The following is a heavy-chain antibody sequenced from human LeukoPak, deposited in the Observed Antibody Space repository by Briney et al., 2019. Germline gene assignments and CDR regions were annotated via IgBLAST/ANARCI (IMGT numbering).Heavy chain of an antibody. D-gene: IGHD3-3*01. J-gene: IGHJ4*02. CDR3: ARVEPPDFWSGYYTGLYFDY. CDR2: ISSSSSYI. V-gene: IGHV3-21*01. CDR1: GFTFSSYS. Sequence: GGSLRLYCAASGFTFSSYSMNWVRQAPGKGLEWVSSISSSSSYIYYADSVKGRFTISRDNAKNSLYLQMNSLRAEDTAVYYCARVEPPDFWSGYYTGLYFDYWGQGTLVTVSS.